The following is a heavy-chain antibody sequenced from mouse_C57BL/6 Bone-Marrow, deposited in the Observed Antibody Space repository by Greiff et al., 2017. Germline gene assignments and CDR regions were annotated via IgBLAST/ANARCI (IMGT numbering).Heavy chain of an antibody. D-gene: IGHD2-1*01. V-gene: IGHV5-4*01. CDR1: GFTFSSYA. CDR2: ISDGGSYT. J-gene: IGHJ4*01. Sequence: EVQRVESGGGLVKPGGSLTLSCAASGFTFSSYAMSWVRQTPEKRLEWVATISDGGSYTYYPDNVKGRFTISRDKAKNNLYLQMSHLKSEDTAMYYCAREGYGNYAMDYWGQGTSVTVSS. CDR3: AREGYGNYAMDY.